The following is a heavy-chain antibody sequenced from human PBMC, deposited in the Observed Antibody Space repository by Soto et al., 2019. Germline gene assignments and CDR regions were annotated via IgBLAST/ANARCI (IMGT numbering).Heavy chain of an antibody. CDR2: IYSGGST. J-gene: IGHJ3*02. D-gene: IGHD4-17*01. CDR3: ATRFDYGGNSAAEGAFDI. CDR1: GFTVSSNY. Sequence: PGGSLRLCCAASGFTVSSNYMSWVRQAPGKGLEWVSVIYSGGSTYYADSVKGRFTISRDNSKNTLYLQMNSLRAEDTAVYYCATRFDYGGNSAAEGAFDIWGQGTMVTVSS. V-gene: IGHV3-53*01.